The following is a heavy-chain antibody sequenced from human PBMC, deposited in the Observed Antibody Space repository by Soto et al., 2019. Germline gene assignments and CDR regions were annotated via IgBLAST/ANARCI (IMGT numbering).Heavy chain of an antibody. CDR1: GFSFSSYA. Sequence: QVQLVESGGGVVQPGTSLRLSCAASGFSFSSYAMHWVRQVPGKGLEWVAALWDDGSNQNYAVSVKGRFTISRDNSKRTVYLQMNSLKAEDTAVYYCARDINDFWSGYLYWGQGTLVTVSA. D-gene: IGHD3-3*01. CDR2: LWDDGSNQ. J-gene: IGHJ4*02. CDR3: ARDINDFWSGYLY. V-gene: IGHV3-33*01.